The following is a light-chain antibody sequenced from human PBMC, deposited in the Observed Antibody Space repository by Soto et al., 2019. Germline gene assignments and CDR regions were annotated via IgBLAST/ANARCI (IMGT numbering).Light chain of an antibody. CDR3: QKYDNVPLT. J-gene: IGKJ4*01. CDR2: DAS. V-gene: IGKV1-33*01. CDR1: QDISKY. Sequence: DIQMTQSPSSLSASVGDRVTITCQASQDISKYLNWYQQKPGKAPKLLIYDASNLETGVPSRFSGSGSGTDFSCTISSLQPEDIATYYCQKYDNVPLTFGGGTKVEIK.